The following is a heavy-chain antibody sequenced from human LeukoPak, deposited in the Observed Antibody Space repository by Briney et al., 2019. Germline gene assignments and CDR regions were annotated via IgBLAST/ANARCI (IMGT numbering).Heavy chain of an antibody. Sequence: SETLSLTCTVSGYSISSGYYWGWIRQPPGKGLEWIGYIYYSGSTYYNPSLKSRVTISVDTSKNQFSLKLSSVTAADTAVYYCARDIQDLVRSAFDIWGQGTMVTVSS. D-gene: IGHD6-6*01. CDR3: ARDIQDLVRSAFDI. CDR2: IYYSGST. J-gene: IGHJ3*02. CDR1: GYSISSGYY. V-gene: IGHV4-38-2*02.